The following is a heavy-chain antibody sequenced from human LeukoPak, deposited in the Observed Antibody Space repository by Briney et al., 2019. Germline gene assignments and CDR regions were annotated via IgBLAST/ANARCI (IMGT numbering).Heavy chain of an antibody. Sequence: ASVKVSCKASGYTFTSYDINWVRQATGQGLEWMGWMNPNSGNTGYAQKFQGRVTMTRNTSISTAYMELSSLRSEDTAVYYCARVTWYYYGMDVWGQGTTVTVSS. J-gene: IGHJ6*02. CDR2: MNPNSGNT. CDR3: ARVTWYYYGMDV. D-gene: IGHD1-20*01. CDR1: GYTFTSYD. V-gene: IGHV1-8*01.